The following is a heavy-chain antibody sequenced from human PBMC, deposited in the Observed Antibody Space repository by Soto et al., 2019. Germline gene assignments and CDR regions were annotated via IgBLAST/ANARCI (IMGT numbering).Heavy chain of an antibody. Sequence: PGGSLRLSCAASGFTFSDYYMSWIRQAPGKGLEWVSYISSSSSYTNYADSVKGRFTISRDNAKNSLYLQMNSLRAEDTAVYYCARDRGSSTYYYGMDVWGQGTTVTVSS. CDR3: ARDRGSSTYYYGMDV. V-gene: IGHV3-11*06. J-gene: IGHJ6*02. CDR1: GFTFSDYY. D-gene: IGHD3-10*01. CDR2: ISSSSSYT.